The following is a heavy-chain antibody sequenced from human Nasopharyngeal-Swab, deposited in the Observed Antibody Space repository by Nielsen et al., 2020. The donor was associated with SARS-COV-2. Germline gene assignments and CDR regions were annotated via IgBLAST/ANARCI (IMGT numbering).Heavy chain of an antibody. CDR2: MNPNSGNT. D-gene: IGHD3-22*01. CDR3: ARSDSSGYYLYYYGMDV. V-gene: IGHV1-8*01. J-gene: IGHJ6*02. Sequence: WARQAPGQGLAWMGWMNPNSGNTGYAQKFQGRVTMTRNTSISTAYMELSSLRSEDTAVYYCARSDSSGYYLYYYGMDVWGQGTTVTVSS.